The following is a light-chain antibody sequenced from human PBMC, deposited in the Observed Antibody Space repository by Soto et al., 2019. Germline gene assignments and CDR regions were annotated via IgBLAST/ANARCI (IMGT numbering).Light chain of an antibody. V-gene: IGLV2-11*01. CDR2: DVS. CDR3: CSYAGIYV. Sequence: QSALTQPRSVSGSPGQSVTISCTGTSSNIGGYNYVSWYQQSPGKAPKLMIYDVSKRPSGVPDRFSGSKSGNTASLTISGLQAEDEADYYCCSYAGIYVFGGGTKVTVL. CDR1: SSNIGGYNY. J-gene: IGLJ3*02.